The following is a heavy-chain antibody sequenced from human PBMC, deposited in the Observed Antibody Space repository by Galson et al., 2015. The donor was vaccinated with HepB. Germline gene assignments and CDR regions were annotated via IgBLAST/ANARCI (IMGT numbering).Heavy chain of an antibody. CDR1: GFTFSDYY. Sequence: SLRLSCAASGFTFSDYYMSWIRQAPGKGLEWVSYISSSGSTIYYADSVKGRFTISRDNAKNSLYLQMNSLRAEDTAVYYCARVRVTMIEAHFDYWGQGTLVTVSS. D-gene: IGHD3-22*01. J-gene: IGHJ4*02. CDR2: ISSSGSTI. CDR3: ARVRVTMIEAHFDY. V-gene: IGHV3-11*01.